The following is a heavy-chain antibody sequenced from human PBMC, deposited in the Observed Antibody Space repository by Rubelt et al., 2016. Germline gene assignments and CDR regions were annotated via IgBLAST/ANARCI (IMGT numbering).Heavy chain of an antibody. J-gene: IGHJ4*02. CDR3: ARDWVGTTDFDY. CDR1: GYTFSRYP. Sequence: QVQLVQSGAEVKKPGASVKVSCKASGYTFSRYPMHWLRQAPGQRLEWMGWINAGNGPTQYSQNFPGRFTIPRDTSASTVYMELSSLRSEDTAVYYCARDWVGTTDFDYWGQGTLVTVSS. V-gene: IGHV1-3*01. D-gene: IGHD1-1*01. CDR2: INAGNGPT.